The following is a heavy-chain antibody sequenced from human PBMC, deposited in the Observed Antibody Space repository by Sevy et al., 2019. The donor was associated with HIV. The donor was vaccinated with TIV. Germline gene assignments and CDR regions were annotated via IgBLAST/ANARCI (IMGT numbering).Heavy chain of an antibody. CDR2: IRSKAYGGTT. Sequence: GGSLRLSCTASGFTFGDYAMSWVRQAPGKGLEWVGFIRSKAYGGTTEYAASVKGRFTISRDDSKSIAYLQMNSLKTDDTAVYYCTRGNYVPPYYFDYWGQGTLVTVSS. V-gene: IGHV3-49*04. CDR3: TRGNYVPPYYFDY. D-gene: IGHD1-7*01. CDR1: GFTFGDYA. J-gene: IGHJ4*02.